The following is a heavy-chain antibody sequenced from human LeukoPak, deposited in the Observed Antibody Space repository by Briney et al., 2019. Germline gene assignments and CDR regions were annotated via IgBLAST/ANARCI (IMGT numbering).Heavy chain of an antibody. CDR1: GGSISSYY. J-gene: IGHJ4*02. CDR3: ARHGAPIAVDGFDY. Sequence: SETLSLTCTVSGGSISSYYWSWIRQPPGKGLEWIGYIYYSGSTSYNPSLKSRVTISVDTSKNQFSLKLSSVTAADTAVYYCARHGAPIAVDGFDYWGQGTLVTVSS. CDR2: IYYSGST. V-gene: IGHV4-59*01. D-gene: IGHD6-19*01.